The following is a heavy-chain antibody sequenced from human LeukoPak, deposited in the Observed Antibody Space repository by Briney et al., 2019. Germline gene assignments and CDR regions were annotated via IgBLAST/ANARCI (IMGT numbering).Heavy chain of an antibody. J-gene: IGHJ3*02. CDR2: ISAYNGNT. V-gene: IGHV1-18*01. CDR3: ARLIAVAGLEAFDI. Sequence: ASVKVSCKASGYTFTSYGISWVRQAPGQGLEWMGWISAYNGNTNYAQKLQGRVTMTTDTSTSTAYMELRSLRSDDTAVYYCARLIAVAGLEAFDIWGQGTMVTVSS. D-gene: IGHD6-19*01. CDR1: GYTFTSYG.